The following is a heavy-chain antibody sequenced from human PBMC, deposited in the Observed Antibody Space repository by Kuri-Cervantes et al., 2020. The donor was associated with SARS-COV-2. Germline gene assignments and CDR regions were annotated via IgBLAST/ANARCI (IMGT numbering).Heavy chain of an antibody. CDR1: DYTFTSYG. J-gene: IGHJ5*02. CDR2: ISPYNNNT. CDR3: ARVLRRYFDWP. D-gene: IGHD3-9*01. Sequence: ASVKVSCKASDYTFTSYGISWVRQAPGQGLEGMGWISPYNNNTKFAEKVQGRVTMTTDTSTSTAYMDLRSLRSDDTAVYYCARVLRRYFDWPWGQGTLVTVSS. V-gene: IGHV1-18*04.